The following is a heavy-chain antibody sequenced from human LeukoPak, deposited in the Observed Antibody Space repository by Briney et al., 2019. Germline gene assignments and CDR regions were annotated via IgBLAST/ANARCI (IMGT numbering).Heavy chain of an antibody. CDR1: GFTFSSYA. D-gene: IGHD2-2*01. CDR3: AKVYDNQLLFNWFDP. J-gene: IGHJ5*02. V-gene: IGHV3-23*01. CDR2: ISGSGGST. Sequence: PGGSLRLSCAASGFTFSSYAMSWVRQAPGEGLEWVSAISGSGGSTYYADSVKGLFTTSRDNSKNTLYLQMTSLRAEDTAVYYCAKVYDNQLLFNWFDPWGQGTLVTVSS.